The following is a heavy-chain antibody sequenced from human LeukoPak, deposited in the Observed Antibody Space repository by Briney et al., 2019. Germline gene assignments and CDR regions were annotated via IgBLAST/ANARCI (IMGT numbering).Heavy chain of an antibody. CDR2: SYYSGST. V-gene: IGHV4-31*03. CDR3: ARKVGGAFDI. J-gene: IGHJ3*02. Sequence: PSQTLSLTCTVSGDSISSGGYYWRWIRQHPGKGLEWIGYSYYSGSTYYNPSLKSRVTLSVDTSKNQFSLKLSSVTAADTAVYYCARKVGGAFDIWGQGTMVTVSS. CDR1: GDSISSGGYY.